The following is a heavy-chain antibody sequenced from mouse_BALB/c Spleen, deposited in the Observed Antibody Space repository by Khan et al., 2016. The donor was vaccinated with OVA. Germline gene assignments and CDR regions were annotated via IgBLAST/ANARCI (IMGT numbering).Heavy chain of an antibody. Sequence: QVQLQQSGAELVRPGTSVKMSCKAAGYTFTNYWIGWVKQRPGHGLEWLGDIFPGGGYTNYNEKFKGKATLTADTSSSTAYMQLSSLTSEDSAISYCARREAARATWDYFDYWGQGTTLTVSS. CDR2: IFPGGGYT. CDR1: GYTFTNYW. CDR3: ARREAARATWDYFDY. D-gene: IGHD3-1*01. J-gene: IGHJ2*01. V-gene: IGHV1-63*02.